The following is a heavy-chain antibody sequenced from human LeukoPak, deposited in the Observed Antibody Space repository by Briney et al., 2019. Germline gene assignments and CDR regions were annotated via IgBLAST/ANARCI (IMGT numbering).Heavy chain of an antibody. CDR3: ARDVTAAAGTGGHNYFDP. CDR2: ISSSGSTI. J-gene: IGHJ5*02. Sequence: PGGSLRLSCAASGFTFSDYYMSWIRQAPGRGLEWVSYISSSGSTIYYADSVKGRFTISRDNAKNSLYLQMNSLRAEDTAVYYCARDVTAAAGTGGHNYFDPWGQGTLVTVSS. CDR1: GFTFSDYY. D-gene: IGHD6-13*01. V-gene: IGHV3-11*01.